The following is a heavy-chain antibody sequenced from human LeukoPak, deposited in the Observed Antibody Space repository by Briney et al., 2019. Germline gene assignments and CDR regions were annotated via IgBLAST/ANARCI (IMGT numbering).Heavy chain of an antibody. CDR3: AREGNSSGWYYFDY. D-gene: IGHD6-19*01. J-gene: IGHJ4*02. Sequence: SETLSLTCAVSGGSISSGGYSWSWIRQPPGKGLEWIGYIYHSGSTYYNPSLKSRVTISVDRSKNQFSLKLSSVAAADTAVYYCAREGNSSGWYYFDYWGQGTLVTVSS. CDR2: IYHSGST. V-gene: IGHV4-30-2*01. CDR1: GGSISSGGYS.